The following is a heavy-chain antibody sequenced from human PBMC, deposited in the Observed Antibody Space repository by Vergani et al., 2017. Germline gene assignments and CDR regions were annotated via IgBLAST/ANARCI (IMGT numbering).Heavy chain of an antibody. D-gene: IGHD3-16*02. V-gene: IGHV3-23*04. CDR1: RFDFSDYY. Sequence: GQLVESGGGLVKPGGSLRLSCAASRFDFSDYYMSWIRQAPGKGLEWVSAISGSGGSTYYADSVKGRFTISRDNSKNTLYLQMNSLRAEDTAVYYCARSFHDAFDIWGQGTMVTVSS. CDR2: ISGSGGST. CDR3: ARSFHDAFDI. J-gene: IGHJ3*02.